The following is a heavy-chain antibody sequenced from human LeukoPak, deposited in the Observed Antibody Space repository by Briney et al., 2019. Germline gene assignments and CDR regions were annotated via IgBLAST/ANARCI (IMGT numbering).Heavy chain of an antibody. Sequence: SETLSLTCTVSGDSISSYYWGWIRQPPGKGLEWIGYIYYSGSTNYNPSLKSRVTISVDTSKNQFSLKLSSVTAADTAVYYCARDPENSYGFDYWGQGTLVTVSS. CDR3: ARDPENSYGFDY. D-gene: IGHD5-18*01. V-gene: IGHV4-59*01. CDR2: IYYSGST. J-gene: IGHJ4*02. CDR1: GDSISSYY.